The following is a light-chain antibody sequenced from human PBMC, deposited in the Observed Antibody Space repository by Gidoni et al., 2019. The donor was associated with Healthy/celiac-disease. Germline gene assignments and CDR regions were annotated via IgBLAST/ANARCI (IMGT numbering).Light chain of an antibody. CDR1: QDIRND. CDR3: QQYDNLPLT. J-gene: IGKJ4*01. V-gene: IGKV1-33*01. Sequence: DIQVTQSPSSLSVSVGDRVTITCQASQDIRNDLNEYQQKPGKAPKLLFYDASNLETGVPSRFSGSGSGTEYTITISSVQTEDIATYYCQQYDNLPLTVGGGTKEEIK. CDR2: DAS.